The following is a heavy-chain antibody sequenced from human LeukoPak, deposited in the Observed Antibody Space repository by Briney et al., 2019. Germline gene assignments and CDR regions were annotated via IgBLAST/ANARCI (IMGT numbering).Heavy chain of an antibody. J-gene: IGHJ6*02. D-gene: IGHD3-3*01. CDR1: GGSISSGDYY. Sequence: SSETLSLTCTVSGGSISSGDYYWSWIRQPPGKGLEWIGYIYYSGSTYYNPSLKSRVTISVDTSKNQFSLKLSSVTAADTAVYYCARARFLECLLPTQYYYYYYGMDVWGQGTTVTVSS. V-gene: IGHV4-30-4*01. CDR2: IYYSGST. CDR3: ARARFLECLLPTQYYYYYYGMDV.